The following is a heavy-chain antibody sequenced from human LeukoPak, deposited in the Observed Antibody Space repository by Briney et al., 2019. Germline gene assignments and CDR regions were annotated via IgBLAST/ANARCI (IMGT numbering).Heavy chain of an antibody. D-gene: IGHD2-21*01. Sequence: SETLSLTCTVSGGSTSSYYWSWIRQPPGKGLEWIGYIYYSGSTNYNPSLKSRVTISVDTSKNQFSLMLSSVTAADTAVYYCAREGEDYTDVWGKGTTVTVSS. CDR3: AREGEDYTDV. V-gene: IGHV4-59*01. CDR2: IYYSGST. J-gene: IGHJ6*03. CDR1: GGSTSSYY.